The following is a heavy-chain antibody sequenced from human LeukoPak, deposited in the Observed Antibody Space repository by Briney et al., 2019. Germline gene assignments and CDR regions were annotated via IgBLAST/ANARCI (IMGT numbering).Heavy chain of an antibody. D-gene: IGHD2-2*01. V-gene: IGHV3-30*02. J-gene: IGHJ5*02. Sequence: GGSLRLSCAASGFTFSSYGMHWVRQAPGKGLEWVAFIRYDGSNKYYADSVKGRSTISRDNSKNTLYLQMNSLRAEDTAVYYCAKESIVVVPAASPNWFDPWGQGTLVTVSS. CDR3: AKESIVVVPAASPNWFDP. CDR2: IRYDGSNK. CDR1: GFTFSSYG.